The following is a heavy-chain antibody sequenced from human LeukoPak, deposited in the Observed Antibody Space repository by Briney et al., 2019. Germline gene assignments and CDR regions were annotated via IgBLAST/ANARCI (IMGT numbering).Heavy chain of an antibody. CDR1: GGSIRTDGSY. D-gene: IGHD1-26*01. CDR2: IYIDGIT. J-gene: IGHJ6*02. Sequence: PSETLSLTCTVSGGSIRTDGSYWAWIRQPPGKGLEWIGSIYIDGITHYNSSLQSRVTLSIDTSKNQFSLKLTSVTAADTAAFYCARLFTRAWEYRYGMDVWGQGTAVTVSS. CDR3: ARLFTRAWEYRYGMDV. V-gene: IGHV4-39*01.